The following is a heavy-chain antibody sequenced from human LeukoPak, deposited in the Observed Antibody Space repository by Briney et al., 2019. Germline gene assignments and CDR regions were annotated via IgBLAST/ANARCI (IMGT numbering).Heavy chain of an antibody. CDR1: GGTFSSYA. Sequence: ASVKVSCKASGGTFSSYAISWVRQAPGQGLEWMGRIIPIFGTANYAQKFQGRVTITTDESTSTAYMELSSLRSEDTAAYYCAREEVGDYGDYLWGQGTLVTVSS. V-gene: IGHV1-69*05. D-gene: IGHD4-17*01. CDR2: IIPIFGTA. CDR3: AREEVGDYGDYL. J-gene: IGHJ5*02.